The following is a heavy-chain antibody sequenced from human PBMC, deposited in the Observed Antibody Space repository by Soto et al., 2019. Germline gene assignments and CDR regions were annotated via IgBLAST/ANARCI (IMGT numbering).Heavy chain of an antibody. Sequence: GGSLRLSCAASGFTVSTSQMTWVRQAPGKGLEWVSVIFIGGTTQYAESVKGRFTISRDKSENTVVLQMNSVRAEDTAVYYCARAVAGTFGWFDPWGQGTLVTVSS. CDR1: GFTVSTSQ. V-gene: IGHV3-53*01. CDR2: IFIGGTT. J-gene: IGHJ5*02. CDR3: ARAVAGTFGWFDP. D-gene: IGHD6-19*01.